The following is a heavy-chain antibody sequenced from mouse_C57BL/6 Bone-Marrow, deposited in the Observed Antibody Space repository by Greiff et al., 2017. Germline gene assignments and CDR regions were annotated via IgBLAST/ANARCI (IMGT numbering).Heavy chain of an antibody. V-gene: IGHV14-4*01. CDR3: SSFDGTYFDF. J-gene: IGHJ2*01. Sequence: EVQLLQSGAEFVRPGASVKLSCTASGFNINADYIYWVKQRPEQGLEWIGWIDPEIGDTEYASKFQGKATISSDTSSNTVYLQLSSLTSEDTAVYYCSSFDGTYFDFWGQGTPLTVAA. D-gene: IGHD2-3*01. CDR1: GFNINADY. CDR2: IDPEIGDT.